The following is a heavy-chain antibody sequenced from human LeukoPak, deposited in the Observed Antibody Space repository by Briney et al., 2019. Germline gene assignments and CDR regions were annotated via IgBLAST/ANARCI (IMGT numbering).Heavy chain of an antibody. J-gene: IGHJ6*04. V-gene: IGHV3-13*01. Sequence: GGSLRLSCAASGSTFSRYDMHWVRQPTGKGLEWVSGIGTAGEIYYPGSVKGRFTISRENAKNSLYLQMNSLRAEDTALYYCARGGITIFGVVSPPDVWGKGTTVTVSS. D-gene: IGHD3-3*01. CDR2: IGTAGEI. CDR1: GSTFSRYD. CDR3: ARGGITIFGVVSPPDV.